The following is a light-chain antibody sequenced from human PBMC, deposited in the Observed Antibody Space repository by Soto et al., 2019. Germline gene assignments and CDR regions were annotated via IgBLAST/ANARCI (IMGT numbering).Light chain of an antibody. CDR2: DVI. Sequence: QSVLTQPASVSGSPGQSITISCTGTSSDVCGYNYVSWYQQHPGKAPKLMIYDVINRPSGVSNRFSGSKSGNTASLTISGLQAEDEADYYCSSYTSSSTRVFGGGTKLTVL. J-gene: IGLJ2*01. CDR1: SSDVCGYNY. CDR3: SSYTSSSTRV. V-gene: IGLV2-14*01.